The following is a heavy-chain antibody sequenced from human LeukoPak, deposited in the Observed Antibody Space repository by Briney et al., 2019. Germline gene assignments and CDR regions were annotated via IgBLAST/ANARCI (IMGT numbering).Heavy chain of an antibody. V-gene: IGHV3-21*01. CDR2: ISSSSSYI. CDR1: RFTFSSYG. Sequence: GGSLRLSCAASRFTFSSYGMNWVRQAPGKGLEWVSSISSSSSYIYYADSVKGRFTISRDNAKNSLYLQMNSLRAEDTAVYYCARGGFQDPIDYWGQGTLVTVSS. CDR3: ARGGFQDPIDY. D-gene: IGHD1-26*01. J-gene: IGHJ4*02.